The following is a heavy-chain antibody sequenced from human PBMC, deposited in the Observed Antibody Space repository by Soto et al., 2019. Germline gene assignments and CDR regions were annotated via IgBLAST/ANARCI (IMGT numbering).Heavy chain of an antibody. Sequence: PGGSLRLSCAASGFTFSSYGMHWVRQAPGKGLEWVAVIWYDGSNKYYADSVKGRFTISRDNSKNTLYLQMNSLRAEDTAVYYCARGTQQQLVFDYCGQGTLVTVSS. CDR3: ARGTQQQLVFDY. CDR2: IWYDGSNK. D-gene: IGHD6-13*01. V-gene: IGHV3-33*01. CDR1: GFTFSSYG. J-gene: IGHJ4*02.